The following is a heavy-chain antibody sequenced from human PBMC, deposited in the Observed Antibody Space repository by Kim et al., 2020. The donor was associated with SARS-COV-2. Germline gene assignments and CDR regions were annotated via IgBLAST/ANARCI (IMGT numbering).Heavy chain of an antibody. V-gene: IGHV3-48*03. CDR1: GFTFSSYE. J-gene: IGHJ6*02. Sequence: GGSLRLSCAASGFTFSSYEMNWVRQAPGKGLEWVSYISSSGSTIYYADSVKGRFTISRDNAKNSLYLQMNSLRAEDTAVYYCARVNYDFWSGSGRYYYYYGMDVWGQGTTVTVSS. CDR3: ARVNYDFWSGSGRYYYYYGMDV. CDR2: ISSSGSTI. D-gene: IGHD3-3*01.